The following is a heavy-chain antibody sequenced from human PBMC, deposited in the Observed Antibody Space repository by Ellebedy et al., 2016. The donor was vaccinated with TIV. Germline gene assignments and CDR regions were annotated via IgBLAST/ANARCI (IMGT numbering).Heavy chain of an antibody. D-gene: IGHD6-19*01. V-gene: IGHV3-7*03. J-gene: IGHJ4*02. Sequence: GGSLRLSXVASGFTFSNYWMIWVRQAPGKGLEWVANMNQDGSENYSVEGRFTTSRDNAENSVYLQMDHLRADDTAVYYCVKGGWDYWGQGTLVTVSS. CDR1: GFTFSNYW. CDR3: VKGGWDY. CDR2: MNQDGSEN.